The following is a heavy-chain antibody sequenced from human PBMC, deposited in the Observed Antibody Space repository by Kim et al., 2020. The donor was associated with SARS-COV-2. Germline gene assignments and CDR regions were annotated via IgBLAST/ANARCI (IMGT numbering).Heavy chain of an antibody. CDR3: ARDTAMVRGVNDYYYYGMDV. D-gene: IGHD3-10*01. J-gene: IGHJ6*02. V-gene: IGHV4-61*01. Sequence: SETLSLTCTVSGGSVSSGSYYWSWIRQPPGKGLEWIGYIYYSGSTNYNPSLKSRVTISVDTSKNQFSLKLSSVTAADTAVYYCARDTAMVRGVNDYYYYGMDVWGQGTTVTVSS. CDR2: IYYSGST. CDR1: GGSVSSGSYY.